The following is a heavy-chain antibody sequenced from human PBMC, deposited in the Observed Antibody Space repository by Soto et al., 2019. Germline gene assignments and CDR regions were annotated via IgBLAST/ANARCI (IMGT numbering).Heavy chain of an antibody. J-gene: IGHJ4*02. Sequence: PGESLKISCKGSGYSFTIYWISWVRQMPGKGLEWMGRIDPSDSYTNYSPSFQGHVTISADKSISTAYLQWSSLKASDTAMYYCARFISSSWSQGLDYWGQGTLVTVSS. CDR2: IDPSDSYT. V-gene: IGHV5-10-1*01. CDR3: ARFISSSWSQGLDY. D-gene: IGHD6-13*01. CDR1: GYSFTIYW.